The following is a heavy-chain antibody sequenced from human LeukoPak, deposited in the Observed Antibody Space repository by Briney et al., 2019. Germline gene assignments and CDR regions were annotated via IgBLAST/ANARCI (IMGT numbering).Heavy chain of an antibody. J-gene: IGHJ3*02. V-gene: IGHV3-30*18. Sequence: GGTLRLSCAASGFTFSSYGMSWVRQAPGKGLERVAVISYDAKSNYHVDSVKGRFTISRDNSKNTLYLQMNSLRAEDTAVYYCAKDRNTFDKYAFDIWGQGTTVTISS. CDR2: ISYDAKSN. CDR1: GFTFSSYG. CDR3: AKDRNTFDKYAFDI. D-gene: IGHD4-11*01.